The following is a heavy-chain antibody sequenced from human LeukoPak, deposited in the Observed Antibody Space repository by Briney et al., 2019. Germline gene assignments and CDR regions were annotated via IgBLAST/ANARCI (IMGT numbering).Heavy chain of an antibody. V-gene: IGHV3-21*01. Sequence: GGSLRLSCAASGFTFSRHGMHWVRQAPGKGLEWVSSISSSSSYIYYADSVKGRFTISRDNAKNSLYLQMNSLRAEDTAVYYCAREASNLRFLEWLLSPSDYWGQGTLVTVSS. CDR3: AREASNLRFLEWLLSPSDY. D-gene: IGHD3-3*01. CDR2: ISSSSSYI. J-gene: IGHJ4*02. CDR1: GFTFSRHG.